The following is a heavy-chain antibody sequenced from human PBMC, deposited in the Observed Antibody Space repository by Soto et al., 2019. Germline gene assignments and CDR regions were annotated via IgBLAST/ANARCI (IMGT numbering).Heavy chain of an antibody. Sequence: SETLSLTCTVSGGSISSYYWSWIRQPPGKGLEWIGDINHSGSTNYNPSLKSRVTISVDTSKNQFSLKLSSVTAADTAVYYFGASSNLRPFPDNYYYYYGMDVWGQGTTVTVSS. CDR2: INHSGST. D-gene: IGHD4-4*01. CDR3: GASSNLRPFPDNYYYYYGMDV. J-gene: IGHJ6*02. V-gene: IGHV4-34*01. CDR1: GGSISSYY.